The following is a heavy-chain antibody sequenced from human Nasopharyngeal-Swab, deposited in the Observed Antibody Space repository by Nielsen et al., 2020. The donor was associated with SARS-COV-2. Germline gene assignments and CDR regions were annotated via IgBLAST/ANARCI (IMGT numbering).Heavy chain of an antibody. Sequence: GESLKISCAASGFTFSGYAVHWVRQAPGKGLEWVAFIAHDASNEYYGDSVKGRFSISRDSSKNTLYLQMDSLRGEDTAVYYCARDEGAHNSWGQGTLVTVSS. V-gene: IGHV3-30*04. CDR2: IAHDASNE. CDR3: ARDEGAHNS. D-gene: IGHD3-16*01. J-gene: IGHJ4*02. CDR1: GFTFSGYA.